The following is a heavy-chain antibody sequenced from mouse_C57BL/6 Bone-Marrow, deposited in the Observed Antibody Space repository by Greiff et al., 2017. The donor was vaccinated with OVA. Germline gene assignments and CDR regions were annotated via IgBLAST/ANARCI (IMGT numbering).Heavy chain of an antibody. D-gene: IGHD2-4*01. CDR2: IWSGGST. CDR3: ASVGYDYDSWCAY. V-gene: IGHV2-2*01. CDR1: GFSLTSYG. Sequence: QVQLQQSGPGLVQPSQSLSIPCTVSGFSLTSYGVHWVRQSPGKGLEWLGVIWSGGSTDYNAAFISRLSISKDNSKSQVFFKMNSLQADDTAIDYCASVGYDYDSWCAYWGQGTLVTVSA. J-gene: IGHJ3*01.